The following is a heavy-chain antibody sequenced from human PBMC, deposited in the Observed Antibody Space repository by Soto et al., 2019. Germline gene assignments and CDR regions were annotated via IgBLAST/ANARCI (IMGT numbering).Heavy chain of an antibody. D-gene: IGHD2-2*01. V-gene: IGHV4-59*01. Sequence: TLSLTCTVSGGSISSYYWSWIRQPPGKGLEWIGYIYYSGSTNYNPSLKSRVTISVDTSKNQFSLKLSSVTAADTAVYYCARGGYQLLTPLDYWGQGTLVTVSS. CDR2: IYYSGST. CDR3: ARGGYQLLTPLDY. CDR1: GGSISSYY. J-gene: IGHJ4*02.